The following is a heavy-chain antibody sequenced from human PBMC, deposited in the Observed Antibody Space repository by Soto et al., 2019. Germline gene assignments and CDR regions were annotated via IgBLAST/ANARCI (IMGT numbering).Heavy chain of an antibody. CDR1: GYSFTSLD. CDR3: ARGVRAGVDY. J-gene: IGHJ4*02. V-gene: IGHV1-8*01. Sequence: QVQLVRSGAEVREPGASVKVSCTASGYSFTSLDINWVRQTAGQGLEWMGWMQPSTGRTGYAQKFQVRVTVTRDTSINTSYRELTTLTSDDTFFYYCARGVRAGVDYWGQGTLVTVSS. D-gene: IGHD1-26*01. CDR2: MQPSTGRT.